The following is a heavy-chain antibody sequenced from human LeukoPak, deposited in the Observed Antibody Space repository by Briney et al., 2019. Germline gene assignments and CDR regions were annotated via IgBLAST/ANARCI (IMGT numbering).Heavy chain of an antibody. CDR1: GGSFSGYY. CDR2: INHSGST. CDR3: ARTQVGYCSSTSCYWGLDP. V-gene: IGHV4-34*01. Sequence: SETLSLTCAVYGGSFSGYYWSWIRQPPGKGLEWIGEINHSGSTNYNPSLKSRVTISVDTSKNQFSLKLNSVTAADTAVYYCARTQVGYCSSTSCYWGLDPWGQGTLVTVSS. J-gene: IGHJ5*02. D-gene: IGHD2-2*01.